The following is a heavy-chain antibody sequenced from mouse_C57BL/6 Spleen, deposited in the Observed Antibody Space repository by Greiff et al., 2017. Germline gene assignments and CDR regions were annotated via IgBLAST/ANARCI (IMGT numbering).Heavy chain of an antibody. V-gene: IGHV1-80*01. D-gene: IGHD1-3*01. CDR3: ARHHLSGGFAY. CDR1: GYAFSSYW. J-gene: IGHJ3*01. CDR2: IYPGDGDT. Sequence: QVQLQQSGAELVKPGASVKISCKASGYAFSSYWMNWVKQRPGKGLEWIGQIYPGDGDTNYNGKFKGKATLTADKSSSTAYMQLSSLTSEYSAVYFCARHHLSGGFAYWGRGTLVTVSA.